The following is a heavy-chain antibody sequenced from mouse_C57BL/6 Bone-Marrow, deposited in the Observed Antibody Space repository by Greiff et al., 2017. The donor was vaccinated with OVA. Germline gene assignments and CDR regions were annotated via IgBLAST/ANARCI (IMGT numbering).Heavy chain of an antibody. J-gene: IGHJ3*01. CDR2: IDPSDSYT. Sequence: QVHVKQPGAELVMPGASVKLSCKASGYTFTSYWMHWVKQRPGQGLEWIGEIDPSDSYTNYNQKFKGKSTLTVDKSSSTAYMQLSSLTSEDSAVYYCARWGPAWFAYWGQGTLVTVSA. CDR1: GYTFTSYW. V-gene: IGHV1-69*01. CDR3: ARWGPAWFAY.